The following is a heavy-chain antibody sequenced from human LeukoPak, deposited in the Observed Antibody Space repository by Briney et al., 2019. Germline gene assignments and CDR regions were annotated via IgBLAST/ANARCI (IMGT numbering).Heavy chain of an antibody. J-gene: IGHJ2*01. Sequence: SETLSLTCTVSGGSISSYYWSWIRQPPGQRLEWIGYIYYSGSTNYNPSLKSRVTISGDTSKNQFSLKLSSVTAADTAVYYCARDKGLAAAGHWYFDLWGRGTLVTVSS. V-gene: IGHV4-59*01. CDR1: GGSISSYY. D-gene: IGHD6-13*01. CDR3: ARDKGLAAAGHWYFDL. CDR2: IYYSGST.